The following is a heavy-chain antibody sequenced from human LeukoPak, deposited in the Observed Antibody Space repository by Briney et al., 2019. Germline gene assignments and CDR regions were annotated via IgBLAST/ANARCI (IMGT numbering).Heavy chain of an antibody. J-gene: IGHJ6*02. CDR2: MNPNSGNT. CDR1: GYTFTNYD. CDR3: ARVALRYYYYYYGMDV. V-gene: IGHV1-8*01. Sequence: ASVTVSYKASGYTFTNYDINWVRQAPGQGIEWMGWMNPNSGNTGYAQKFQGRVTMTRNPSISTAYMELSSLRSEDTAVYYCARVALRYYYYYYGMDVWGQGTTVTVSS.